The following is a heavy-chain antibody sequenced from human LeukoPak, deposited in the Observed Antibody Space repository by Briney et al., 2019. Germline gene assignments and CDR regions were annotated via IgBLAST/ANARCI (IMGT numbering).Heavy chain of an antibody. CDR1: GFTFSSYW. CDR3: ARDQRTVGYYGMDV. CDR2: IYYSGST. V-gene: IGHV4-59*01. Sequence: PGGSLRLSCAASGFTFSSYWMHWVRRPPGKGLEWIGYIYYSGSTNYNPSLKSRVTISVDTSKNQFSLKLRSVTAADTAVYYCARDQRTVGYYGMDVWGRGTTVTVSS. D-gene: IGHD1-26*01. J-gene: IGHJ6*02.